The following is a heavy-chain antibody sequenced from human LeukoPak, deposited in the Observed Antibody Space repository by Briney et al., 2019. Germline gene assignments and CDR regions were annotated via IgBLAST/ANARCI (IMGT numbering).Heavy chain of an antibody. D-gene: IGHD5-12*01. J-gene: IGHJ4*02. CDR2: ISSSGGNT. CDR3: AKDRPTWPIDY. Sequence: PSETLSLTCTVSNYSISSGYYWGWIRQPPGKGLEWVSAISSSGGNTYYADSVKGRFTISRDNSKNTLYLQMNSLRAEDTAVYYCAKDRPTWPIDYWGQGTLVTVSS. V-gene: IGHV3-23*01. CDR1: NYSISSGYY.